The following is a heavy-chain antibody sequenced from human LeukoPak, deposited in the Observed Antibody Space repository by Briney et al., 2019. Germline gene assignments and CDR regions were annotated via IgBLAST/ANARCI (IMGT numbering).Heavy chain of an antibody. CDR2: ISSNGGST. CDR1: GFTFSSYS. Sequence: GGSLRLSCAASGFTFSSYSMNWVRQAPGKGLEYVSAISSNGGSTYYANSVKGRFTISRDNSKNTLYLQMGSLRAEDMAVYYCARDQGAGRESGRDGYNWFYRYFDYWGQGTLVTVSS. J-gene: IGHJ4*02. V-gene: IGHV3-64*01. D-gene: IGHD5-24*01. CDR3: ARDQGAGRESGRDGYNWFYRYFDY.